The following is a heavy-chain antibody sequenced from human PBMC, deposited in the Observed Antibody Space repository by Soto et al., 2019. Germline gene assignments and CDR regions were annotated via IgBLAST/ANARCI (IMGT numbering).Heavy chain of an antibody. Sequence: ASVKVSCKASGYTFTSYDINWVRQATGQGLEWMGWMNPNSGNTGYAQKFQGRVTMPRNTSISTAYMELSSLRSEDTAVYYCARESIAARLGYYYYYMDVWGKGTTVTVSS. CDR2: MNPNSGNT. CDR1: GYTFTSYD. CDR3: ARESIAARLGYYYYYMDV. J-gene: IGHJ6*03. V-gene: IGHV1-8*01. D-gene: IGHD6-6*01.